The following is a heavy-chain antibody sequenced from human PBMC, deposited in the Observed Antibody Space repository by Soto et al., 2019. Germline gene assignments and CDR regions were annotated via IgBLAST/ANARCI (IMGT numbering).Heavy chain of an antibody. Sequence: QVQLVESGGGVVQPGRSLRLSCAASGFTFSIYGMHWVRQAPGKGLEWVAVIWYDGNNKYYADSVKGRFTISRDNSKNTLYLQMNSLRAEDTAVYYCARDRDSSGYYNWFDPWGQGTLVTVSS. D-gene: IGHD3-22*01. CDR2: IWYDGNNK. CDR1: GFTFSIYG. J-gene: IGHJ5*02. V-gene: IGHV3-33*01. CDR3: ARDRDSSGYYNWFDP.